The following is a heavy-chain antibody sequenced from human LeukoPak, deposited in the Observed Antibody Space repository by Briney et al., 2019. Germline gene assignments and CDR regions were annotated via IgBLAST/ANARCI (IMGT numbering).Heavy chain of an antibody. CDR3: AKKGYSFGWRDSYYFDY. CDR2: IDYSGGDT. Sequence: PGGSLRLSCTASGFTLSSYEMSWIRQAPGKGLEWVSSIDYSGGDTHYADSVKGRFTISRDNSKNTLYLQMNSLRAEDTAVYYCAKKGYSFGWRDSYYFDYWGQGTLVTVSS. CDR1: GFTLSSYE. V-gene: IGHV3-23*01. J-gene: IGHJ4*02. D-gene: IGHD6-19*01.